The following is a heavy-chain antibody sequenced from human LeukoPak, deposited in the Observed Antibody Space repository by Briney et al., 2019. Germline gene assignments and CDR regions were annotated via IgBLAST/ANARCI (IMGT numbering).Heavy chain of an antibody. Sequence: SETLSLTCTVSGGSISSYYWSWIRQPAGKGLEWIGRIYSSGSTNYNPSLKSRVTMSVDTSKNQFSLKLSSVTAADTAVYYCARTTEGGYTYNYFYYYYMDVWGKGTTVTISS. D-gene: IGHD5-18*01. V-gene: IGHV4-4*07. J-gene: IGHJ6*03. CDR3: ARTTEGGYTYNYFYYYYMDV. CDR2: IYSSGST. CDR1: GGSISSYY.